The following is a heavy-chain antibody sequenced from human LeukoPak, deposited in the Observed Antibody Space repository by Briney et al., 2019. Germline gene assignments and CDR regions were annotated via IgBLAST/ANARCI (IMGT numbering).Heavy chain of an antibody. D-gene: IGHD7-27*01. J-gene: IGHJ4*02. Sequence: PGGSLRLSCAASGFTFSSYTMNWVRQAPWKGLEWVSSISSSSSYIYHAESVKGRFTISRDNAKNSLYLQMNSLRAEDTAVYYCARIVLTGAWYFDYWGQGTLVTVSS. CDR1: GFTFSSYT. V-gene: IGHV3-21*04. CDR3: ARIVLTGAWYFDY. CDR2: ISSSSSYI.